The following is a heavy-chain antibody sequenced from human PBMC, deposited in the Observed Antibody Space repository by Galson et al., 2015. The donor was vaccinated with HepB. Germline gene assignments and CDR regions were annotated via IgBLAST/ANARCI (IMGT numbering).Heavy chain of an antibody. CDR3: ARHHTGSWYEGVWFDP. D-gene: IGHD6-13*01. CDR1: GYSFTSYW. V-gene: IGHV5-10-1*01. CDR2: IDPSDSYT. J-gene: IGHJ5*02. Sequence: QSGAEVKKPGESLRISCKGSGYSFTSYWISWVRQMPGKGLEWMGRIDPSDSYTNYSPSFQGHVTISADKSISTAYLQWSSLKASDTAMYYCARHHTGSWYEGVWFDPWGQGTLVTVSS.